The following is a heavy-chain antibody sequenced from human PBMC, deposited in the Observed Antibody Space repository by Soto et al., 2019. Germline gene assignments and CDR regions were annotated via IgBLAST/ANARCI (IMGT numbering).Heavy chain of an antibody. CDR1: GFTFSSYM. J-gene: IGHJ6*02. Sequence: EVQLVESGGGLVKPGGSLRLSCEASGFTFSSYMISWVRQAPGRGLEWVSSISGSSGYIYYADSVKGRFTISRDNAKNSLSLQINSLRVEDTAVYHCAREGFARRGPSFTYYYYGLDVWGQGTTVTVSS. D-gene: IGHD3-3*01. CDR3: AREGFARRGPSFTYYYYGLDV. V-gene: IGHV3-21*01. CDR2: ISGSSGYI.